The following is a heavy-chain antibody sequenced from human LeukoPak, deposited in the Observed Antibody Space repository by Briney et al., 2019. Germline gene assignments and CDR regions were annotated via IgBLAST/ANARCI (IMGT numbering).Heavy chain of an antibody. V-gene: IGHV3-7*01. D-gene: IGHD7-27*01. CDR1: GFTFSHYW. CDR3: ARADWGSIDY. J-gene: IGHJ4*02. CDR2: IRPDANDG. Sequence: GESLRLSCAASGFTFSHYWMAWVRQAPGKGLGWVAIIRPDANDGSYVDSVKGRFTISRDNAKNSLYLQLNSLRAEDTAVYFCARADWGSIDYWGQGALVTVSS.